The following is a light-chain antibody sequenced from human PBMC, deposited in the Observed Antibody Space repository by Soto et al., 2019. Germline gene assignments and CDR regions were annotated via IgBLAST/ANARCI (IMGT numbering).Light chain of an antibody. V-gene: IGKV3-15*01. Sequence: EIVLTQSPATLSLSPGERATLSCRASQSISTNLAWYQQKPGQAPRLLIYRASIRATGIPGRFSGSGSGTEFTLTVSSLQSEDFAVYYCQQYDDWPPCTFGQGTKVDIK. CDR1: QSISTN. CDR2: RAS. CDR3: QQYDDWPPCT. J-gene: IGKJ2*02.